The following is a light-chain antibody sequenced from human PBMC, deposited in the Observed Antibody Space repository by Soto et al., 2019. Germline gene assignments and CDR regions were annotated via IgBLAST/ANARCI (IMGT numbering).Light chain of an antibody. J-gene: IGKJ5*01. Sequence: DIQMTQSPSTLSGSVGDRVTITCRASQTISSWLAWYQQKPGKAPKLLIYKASTLKSGVPSRFSGSGSGTEFTLTISSLQPDDFATYYCQQHAITFGQGTRLEIK. CDR1: QTISSW. CDR3: QQHAIT. V-gene: IGKV1-5*03. CDR2: KAS.